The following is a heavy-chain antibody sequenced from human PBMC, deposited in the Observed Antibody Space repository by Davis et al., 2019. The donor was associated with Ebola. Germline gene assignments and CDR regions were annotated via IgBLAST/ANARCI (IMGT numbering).Heavy chain of an antibody. CDR1: GFIFSNYA. J-gene: IGHJ4*02. CDR3: TRGGYYNSGSYVTPPFDY. D-gene: IGHD3-10*01. V-gene: IGHV3-74*01. Sequence: GESLKISCEGSGFIFSNYAFSWVRQAPGKGLVWVSRIKSDGSSISYADSVKGRFTISRDNAKNTLYLQMNSLRAEDTAMYYCTRGGYYNSGSYVTPPFDYWGQGTLVTVSS. CDR2: IKSDGSSI.